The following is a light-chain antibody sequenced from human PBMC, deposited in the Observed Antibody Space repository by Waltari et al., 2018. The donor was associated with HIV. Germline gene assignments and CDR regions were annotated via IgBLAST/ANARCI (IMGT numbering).Light chain of an antibody. Sequence: EIVLTQSPGTLSLSPGERATLSCRASQSVRSAALAWYQQKPGQAPRLLIVGACSRAPGSPDRFSGSGAVTDFILTISRLEPEDCAVYYCQQYAASPLTFGGGTRVEIK. CDR1: QSVRSAA. CDR2: GAC. J-gene: IGKJ4*01. V-gene: IGKV3-20*01. CDR3: QQYAASPLT.